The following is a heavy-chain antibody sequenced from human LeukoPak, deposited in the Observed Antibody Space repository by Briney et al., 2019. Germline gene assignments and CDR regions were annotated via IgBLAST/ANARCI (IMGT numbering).Heavy chain of an antibody. Sequence: GGSLRLSCAASGFTFKTYAMNWVRQVPGKGPEWVSSMSGSGSSTDYADSVKGRFTISRDNSKNTLYLQMNSLRAEDTALYYCAKGGYSYGSWGQGTLVTVSS. J-gene: IGHJ4*02. V-gene: IGHV3-23*01. CDR3: AKGGYSYGS. D-gene: IGHD5-18*01. CDR1: GFTFKTYA. CDR2: MSGSGSST.